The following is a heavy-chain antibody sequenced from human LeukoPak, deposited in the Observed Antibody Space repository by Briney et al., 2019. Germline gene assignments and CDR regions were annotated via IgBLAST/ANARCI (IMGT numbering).Heavy chain of an antibody. J-gene: IGHJ6*03. D-gene: IGHD1-26*01. CDR1: GGSISSYY. V-gene: IGHV4-59*12. Sequence: SETLSLTCTVSGGSISSYYWSWIRQPPGKGLEWIGYNYYSGSTNYNPSLKSRVTISVDKSKNQFSLKLNSVTAADTAVYYCARSRGTRTLCDYYYTDVWGKGTTVTVSS. CDR3: ARSRGTRTLCDYYYTDV. CDR2: NYYSGST.